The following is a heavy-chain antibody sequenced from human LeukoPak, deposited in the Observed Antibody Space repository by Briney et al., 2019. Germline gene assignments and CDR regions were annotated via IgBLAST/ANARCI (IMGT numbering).Heavy chain of an antibody. V-gene: IGHV4-59*01. J-gene: IGHJ4*02. CDR1: VGSISSYY. CDR3: ARTRLETDEFYFDY. Sequence: SETLSLTCTVSVGSISSYYWSWLRQPPGKGLEWIGYIYYSGSTNYNPSLKSRVTISVDTSKNQFSLKLSSVTAADTAVYYCARTRLETDEFYFDYWGQGTLVTVSS. D-gene: IGHD3-10*01. CDR2: IYYSGST.